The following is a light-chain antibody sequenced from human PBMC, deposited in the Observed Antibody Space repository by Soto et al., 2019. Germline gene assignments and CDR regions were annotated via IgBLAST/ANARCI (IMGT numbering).Light chain of an antibody. V-gene: IGKV3-15*01. Sequence: VVVTQSPATLSVSPVERATLSCRASQSVSSNLAWYQQKPGQAPRLLINGASTRATGIPARFSGSGSGTEFSLTISSLQSEDFAVYYCQQYSDWPPTFGQGTKVDIK. CDR1: QSVSSN. J-gene: IGKJ1*01. CDR3: QQYSDWPPT. CDR2: GAS.